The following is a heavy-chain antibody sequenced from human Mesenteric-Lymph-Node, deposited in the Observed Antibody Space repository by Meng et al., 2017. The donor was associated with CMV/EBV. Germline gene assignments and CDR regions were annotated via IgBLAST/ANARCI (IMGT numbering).Heavy chain of an antibody. CDR3: ARGLTSYVDY. CDR1: GYTFINYY. CDR2: FNPSGGST. V-gene: IGHV1-46*01. D-gene: IGHD3-16*01. Sequence: SCKASGYTFINYYIHWVRQAPGQGLEWMAIFNPSGGSTSYAQKFQGRVTMTRDTSTTTVYMELSSLKSEDTAVYYCARGLTSYVDYWGQGNLVTVSS. J-gene: IGHJ4*02.